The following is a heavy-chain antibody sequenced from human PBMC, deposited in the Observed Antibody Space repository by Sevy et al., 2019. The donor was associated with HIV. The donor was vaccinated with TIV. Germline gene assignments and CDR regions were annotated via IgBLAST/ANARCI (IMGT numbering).Heavy chain of an antibody. CDR1: DGSLSGYY. CDR3: ARDPYDCGGDCYVSRVCDI. CDR2: INYLGTT. Sequence: SETLSLTCAVYDGSLSGYYWSWIRQSPGKGLEWIGQINYLGTTNYTPSLSSRLTISVDTSKNQFSLRLRTVTAADTAIYYCARDPYDCGGDCYVSRVCDIWGQGTLVTVSS. D-gene: IGHD2-21*01. V-gene: IGHV4-34*01. J-gene: IGHJ3*02.